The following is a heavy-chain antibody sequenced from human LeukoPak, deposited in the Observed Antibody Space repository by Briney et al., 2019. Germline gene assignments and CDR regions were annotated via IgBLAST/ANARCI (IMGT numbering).Heavy chain of an antibody. CDR1: GFTFSSYE. Sequence: GGSLRLSCGASGFTFSSYEMNWARQAPGKGLEWVSYISSSGSTIYYADSVKGRFTISRDNAKNSLYLQMNSLRAEDTAVYYCARDRIPVAGDNYYYYYYMDVWGKGTTVTVSS. CDR3: ARDRIPVAGDNYYYYYYMDV. D-gene: IGHD6-19*01. V-gene: IGHV3-48*03. J-gene: IGHJ6*03. CDR2: ISSSGSTI.